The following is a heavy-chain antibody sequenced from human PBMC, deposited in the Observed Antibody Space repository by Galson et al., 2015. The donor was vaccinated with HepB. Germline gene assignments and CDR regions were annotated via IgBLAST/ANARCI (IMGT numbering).Heavy chain of an antibody. CDR2: IKSKTDGGTT. D-gene: IGHD3-22*01. Sequence: LEWVGRIKSKTDGGTTDYAAPVKGRFTISRDDSKNTLYLQMNSLKTEDTAVYYCTTEDITMMFGDWGQGTLVTVSS. CDR3: TTEDITMMFGD. J-gene: IGHJ4*02. V-gene: IGHV3-15*01.